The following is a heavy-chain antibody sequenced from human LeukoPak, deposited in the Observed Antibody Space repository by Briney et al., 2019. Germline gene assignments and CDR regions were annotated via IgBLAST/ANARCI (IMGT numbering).Heavy chain of an antibody. CDR2: INHSGST. CDR3: ARMPLAGGFDY. Sequence: PSETLSLTCAVYGGSFSRYYWSWIRQPPGKGLEWIGEINHSGSTNYNPSLKSRVTISVDTSKNQFSLKLSSVTAADTAVYYCARMPLAGGFDYWGQGTLVSVSS. V-gene: IGHV4-34*01. J-gene: IGHJ4*02. CDR1: GGSFSRYY. D-gene: IGHD3-16*01.